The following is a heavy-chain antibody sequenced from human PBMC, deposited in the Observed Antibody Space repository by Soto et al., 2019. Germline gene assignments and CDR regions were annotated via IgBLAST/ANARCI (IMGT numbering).Heavy chain of an antibody. V-gene: IGHV6-1*01. CDR3: ASSHYYYDSSGYYGLFDY. Sequence: TLSLTCAISGDSVSSNSAAWNWIRQSPSRGLEWLGRTYYRSKWYNDYAVSVKSRITINPDTSKNQFSLQLNSVTPEDTAVYYCASSHYYYDSSGYYGLFDYWGQGTLVTVSS. D-gene: IGHD3-22*01. CDR1: GDSVSSNSAA. J-gene: IGHJ4*02. CDR2: TYYRSKWYN.